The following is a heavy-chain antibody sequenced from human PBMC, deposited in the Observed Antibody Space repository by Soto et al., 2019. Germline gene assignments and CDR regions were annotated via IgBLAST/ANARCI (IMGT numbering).Heavy chain of an antibody. J-gene: IGHJ3*02. Sequence: GGSLRLSCAASGFTFSSYGMHWVRQAPGKGLEWVAVISYDGSNKYYADSVKGRFTISRDNSKNTLYLQMNSLRAEDTAVYYCASAWEHDAFDIWGQGTMVTVSS. CDR3: ASAWEHDAFDI. CDR2: ISYDGSNK. CDR1: GFTFSSYG. V-gene: IGHV3-30*03. D-gene: IGHD1-26*01.